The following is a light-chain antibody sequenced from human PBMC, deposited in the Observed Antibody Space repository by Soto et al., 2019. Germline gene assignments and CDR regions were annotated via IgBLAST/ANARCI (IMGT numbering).Light chain of an antibody. CDR3: QQANSFPFT. CDR1: QIIGTW. CDR2: GAS. V-gene: IGKV1-12*02. J-gene: IGKJ3*01. Sequence: DIQMTQSPSSVSSSIGDRVTITCRASQIIGTWLAWYQQKPGKAPTLLIYGASNLQSGVPSRFSGSGSGTDFTLTITNLQAEDSAIYYCQQANSFPFTFGPGTKVDIK.